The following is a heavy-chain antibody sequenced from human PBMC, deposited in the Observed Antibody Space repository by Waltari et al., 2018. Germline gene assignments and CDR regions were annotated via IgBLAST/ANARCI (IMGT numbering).Heavy chain of an antibody. Sequence: EVQLVESGGGLVQPGGSLRLSCAASGFPFSPCWMSWVRQAPGKGLEWVANIKQDGSEKYYVDSVKGRFTISRDNTNNSLYLQMNSLRAEDTAVYYCARVREDFWSGFYHWGQGALVTVSS. J-gene: IGHJ4*02. CDR1: GFPFSPCW. CDR2: IKQDGSEK. V-gene: IGHV3-7*01. D-gene: IGHD3-3*01. CDR3: ARVREDFWSGFYH.